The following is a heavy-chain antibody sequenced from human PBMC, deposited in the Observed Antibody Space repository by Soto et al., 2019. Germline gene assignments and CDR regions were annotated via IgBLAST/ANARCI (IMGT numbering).Heavy chain of an antibody. CDR3: ARDHSVSTPLDGIYV. CDR2: ITTSGSDM. CDR1: GFPFSTYE. J-gene: IGHJ6*02. D-gene: IGHD2-15*01. V-gene: IGHV3-48*03. Sequence: GGSLRLSCAGSGFPFSTYEMNWVRQAPGKGLEWSAHITTSGSDMNYADSVKGRFTISRDNAKNSLFLQMNTLRAEDTAFYYCARDHSVSTPLDGIYVWGHGTTVTVSS.